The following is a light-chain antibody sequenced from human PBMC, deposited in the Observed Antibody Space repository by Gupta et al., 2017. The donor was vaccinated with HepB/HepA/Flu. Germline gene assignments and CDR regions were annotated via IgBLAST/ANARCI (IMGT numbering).Light chain of an antibody. V-gene: IGKV3-20*01. CDR1: QTVSSDY. CDR2: GAS. CDR3: QQYGSSPRAIT. Sequence: SVLTQSPGTFSSSPGYRATVSCRSSQTVSSDYLAWYQQKSGQAPRLLIYGASSRATGIPDRFRGGGSGTDFTLNISRLESEDFAVYYCQQYGSSPRAITFGQGTRLEIK. J-gene: IGKJ5*01.